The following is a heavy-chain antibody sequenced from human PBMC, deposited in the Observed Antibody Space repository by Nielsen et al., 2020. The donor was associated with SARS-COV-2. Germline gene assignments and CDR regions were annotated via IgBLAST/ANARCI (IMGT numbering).Heavy chain of an antibody. D-gene: IGHD3-3*01. Sequence: GGSLRLFSAASGFTFSSYWMSWVRQAPGKGLEWVANIKQDGSEKYYVDSVKGRFTISRDNAKNSLYLQMNSLRAEDTAVYYCAREVRFLEWFSPMDVWGQGTTVTVSS. CDR3: AREVRFLEWFSPMDV. V-gene: IGHV3-7*01. J-gene: IGHJ6*02. CDR2: IKQDGSEK. CDR1: GFTFSSYW.